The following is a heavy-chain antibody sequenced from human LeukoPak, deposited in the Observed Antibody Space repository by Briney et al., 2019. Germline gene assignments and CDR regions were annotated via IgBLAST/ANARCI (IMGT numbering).Heavy chain of an antibody. Sequence: ASAKVSCKASGYTFTNYFMHCVRQAPGEGREGMGGFDPEDGETIYAQKFQGRVTMTEDTSTDTAYMELSSLRSEDTAVYYCATESVSSRVRGVMVRWGQGPLVTVSS. CDR3: ATESVSSRVRGVMVR. J-gene: IGHJ4*02. CDR2: FDPEDGET. D-gene: IGHD3-10*01. CDR1: GYTFTNYF. V-gene: IGHV1-24*01.